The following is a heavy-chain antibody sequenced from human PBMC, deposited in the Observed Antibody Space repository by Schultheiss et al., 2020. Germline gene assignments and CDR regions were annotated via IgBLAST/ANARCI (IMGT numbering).Heavy chain of an antibody. CDR3: AKAYGSYNVDVVADVG. V-gene: IGHV3-48*01. CDR1: GFTFDDYA. D-gene: IGHD5-12*01. J-gene: IGHJ4*02. CDR2: ISSSSSTI. Sequence: GESLKISCAASGFTFDDYAMHWVRQAPGKGLEWVSYISSSSSTIYYADSVKGRFTISRDNSKNTLYLQMNSLRAEDTAVYYCAKAYGSYNVDVVADVGWGQGTLVTVSS.